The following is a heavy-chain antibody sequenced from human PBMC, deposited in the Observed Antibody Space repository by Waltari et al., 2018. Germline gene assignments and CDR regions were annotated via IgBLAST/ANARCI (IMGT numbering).Heavy chain of an antibody. CDR2: IEKDGSIT. Sequence: EVQLVESGGGLVQPGGSLRLSCAASGFTFSNHWMHWVRQVPGKELVWVSNIEKDGSITDYEDTVKGRFTMSRDNGKNTVYLQMNSLRAEDTGVYYCVRGWNGLDHWGQGTLVTVSS. CDR1: GFTFSNHW. V-gene: IGHV3-74*02. J-gene: IGHJ4*02. D-gene: IGHD1-1*01. CDR3: VRGWNGLDH.